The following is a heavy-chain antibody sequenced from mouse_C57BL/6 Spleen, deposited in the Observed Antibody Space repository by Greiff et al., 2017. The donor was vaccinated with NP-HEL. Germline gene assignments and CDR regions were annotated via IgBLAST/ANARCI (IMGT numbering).Heavy chain of an antibody. V-gene: IGHV1-69*01. Sequence: QVQLQQPGAELVMPGASVKLSCKASGYPFTSYWMHWVKQRPGQGLEWIGEIDPSDSYTNYNQKFKGKSTLTVDKSSSTAYMQLSSLTSEDSAVYYCARDYGSSYYFDYWGQGTTLTVSS. D-gene: IGHD1-1*01. CDR2: IDPSDSYT. J-gene: IGHJ2*01. CDR3: ARDYGSSYYFDY. CDR1: GYPFTSYW.